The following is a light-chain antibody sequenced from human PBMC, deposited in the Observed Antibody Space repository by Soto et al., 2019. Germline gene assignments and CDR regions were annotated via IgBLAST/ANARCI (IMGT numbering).Light chain of an antibody. Sequence: QSALTQPASVSGSPGESITISCIGTSSDIGAYNYVSWYQQHPGKAPKLMIYDVSNRPSGVSNRFSGSQSGNTGSLTISGLQAEDEAVYFCGSYTSTNPVIFGGGTKLPVL. J-gene: IGLJ2*01. V-gene: IGLV2-14*03. CDR3: GSYTSTNPVI. CDR2: DVS. CDR1: SSDIGAYNY.